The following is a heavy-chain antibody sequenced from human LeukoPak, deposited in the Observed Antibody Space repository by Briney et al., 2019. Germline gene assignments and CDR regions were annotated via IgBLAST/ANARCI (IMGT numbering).Heavy chain of an antibody. V-gene: IGHV3-23*01. Sequence: GGSLRLSCAASGFTFSSYAMSWVRQAPGKGLEWVSAISGSGGSTYYADSVKGRFTISRDNSKNTLYLQMNSLRAEDTAVYYCAKVQLAAAGILLGLSFDYWGQGTLVTVSS. J-gene: IGHJ4*02. D-gene: IGHD6-13*01. CDR3: AKVQLAAAGILLGLSFDY. CDR1: GFTFSSYA. CDR2: ISGSGGST.